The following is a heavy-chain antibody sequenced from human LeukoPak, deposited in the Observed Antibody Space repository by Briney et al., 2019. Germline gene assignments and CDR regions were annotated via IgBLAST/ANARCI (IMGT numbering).Heavy chain of an antibody. CDR3: ARARIQLWLFYFDY. CDR2: ISYDGSNK. CDR1: GFTFSSYG. V-gene: IGHV3-30*19. D-gene: IGHD5-18*01. Sequence: PGRSLRLSCAASGFTFSSYGMHWVRQAPGKGLEWVAVISYDGSNKYYADSVKGRFTISRDNSKNTLYLQMNSLRAEDTAVYYCARARIQLWLFYFDYWGQGTLVTVSS. J-gene: IGHJ4*02.